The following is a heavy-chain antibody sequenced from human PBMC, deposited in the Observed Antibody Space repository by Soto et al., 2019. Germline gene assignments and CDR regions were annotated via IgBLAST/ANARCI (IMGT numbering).Heavy chain of an antibody. J-gene: IGHJ4*02. CDR3: ARDLALAGNY. D-gene: IGHD6-19*01. CDR2: ISSTSSYT. Sequence: PWGSLRLSCAASGFTFSSYAMNWVRQTQERGLEWVSSISSTSSYTHYADSVKGRFTISRDNANNSLFLQMNSLRAEDTAVYYCARDLALAGNYWGQGALVTVSS. V-gene: IGHV3-21*01. CDR1: GFTFSSYA.